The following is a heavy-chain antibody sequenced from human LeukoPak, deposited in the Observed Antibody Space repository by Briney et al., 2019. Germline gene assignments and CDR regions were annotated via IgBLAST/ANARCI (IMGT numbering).Heavy chain of an antibody. CDR1: GFTVSSNF. D-gene: IGHD2-2*01. CDR2: IKSKTDGGTT. J-gene: IGHJ6*02. CDR3: TTCSTSCSLLNYYYGMDV. V-gene: IGHV3-15*01. Sequence: GGSLRLSCAASGFTVSSNFMSWVRQAPGKGLEWVGRIKSKTDGGTTDYAAPVKGRFTISRDDSKNTLYLQMNSLKTEDTAVYYCTTCSTSCSLLNYYYGMDVWGQGTTVTVSS.